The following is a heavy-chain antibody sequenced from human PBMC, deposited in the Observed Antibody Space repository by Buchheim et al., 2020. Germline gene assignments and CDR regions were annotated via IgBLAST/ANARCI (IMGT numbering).Heavy chain of an antibody. CDR2: ISGSGGST. CDR1: GFTFSSYA. V-gene: IGHV3-23*01. J-gene: IGHJ4*02. CDR3: AKAAHFAIVVVPAEEGLHFDY. D-gene: IGHD2-2*01. Sequence: EVQLLESGGGLVQPGGSLRLSCAASGFTFSSYAMSWVRQAPGKGLEWVSAISGSGGSTYYADSVKGRFTISRDNSKNTLYLQMNSLRAEDTAVYYCAKAAHFAIVVVPAEEGLHFDYWGQGTL.